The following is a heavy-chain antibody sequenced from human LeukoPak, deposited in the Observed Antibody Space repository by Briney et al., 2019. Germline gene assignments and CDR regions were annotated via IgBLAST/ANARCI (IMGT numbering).Heavy chain of an antibody. D-gene: IGHD3-22*01. Sequence: ASVKVSCKASGYTFTTYYMHWVRQAPGQGLEWMGIINPSGGGTTYARKFQGRATMTSDMSTSTVYMELSSLRSEDTAMYYCARDNPHYYDRSGYILGYWGQGTLVTVSS. CDR3: ARDNPHYYDRSGYILGY. V-gene: IGHV1-46*01. CDR2: INPSGGGT. CDR1: GYTFTTYY. J-gene: IGHJ4*02.